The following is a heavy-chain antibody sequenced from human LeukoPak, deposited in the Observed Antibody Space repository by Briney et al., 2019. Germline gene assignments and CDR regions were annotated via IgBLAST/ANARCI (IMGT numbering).Heavy chain of an antibody. V-gene: IGHV3-23*01. D-gene: IGHD2-2*02. CDR1: GFTFSNYG. CDR2: ISGSGSAT. CDR3: AKTEAPAAIRAGSDY. J-gene: IGHJ4*02. Sequence: PGGSLRLSCAASGFTFSNYGMSWVRQAPGKGLEWVSTISGSGSATYNAGSVKGRFTTSRDNSNNTLYLQMNSLRAEDTAVYYCAKTEAPAAIRAGSDYWGQGTLATVSS.